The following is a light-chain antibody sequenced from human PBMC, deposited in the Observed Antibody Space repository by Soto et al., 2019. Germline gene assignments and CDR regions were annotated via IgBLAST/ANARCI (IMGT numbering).Light chain of an antibody. CDR1: QTISIW. CDR3: QQYHTSSIT. Sequence: DIQMTQSPSTLSASVGDRVTITCRASQTISIWLAWYQQKLGKAPKLLIYDASSLETGVPSRFSGSGSGTEFNLTITSLQPDDFATYFCQQYHTSSITFGQGTRLEIK. V-gene: IGKV1-5*01. J-gene: IGKJ5*01. CDR2: DAS.